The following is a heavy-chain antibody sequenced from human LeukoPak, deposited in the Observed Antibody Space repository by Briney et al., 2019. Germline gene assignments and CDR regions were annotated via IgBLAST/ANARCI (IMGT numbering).Heavy chain of an antibody. CDR3: AKDATPYH. Sequence: GGSLRLSCAASGFSFDSFAMTWVRQAPGKGLEWVSGISGSGGSTYYADSVKGRFTISRDNFKNTVHLQMNSLRAEDTAVYYCAKDATPYHWGQGTLVTVSS. CDR1: GFSFDSFA. J-gene: IGHJ5*02. D-gene: IGHD1-26*01. V-gene: IGHV3-23*01. CDR2: ISGSGGST.